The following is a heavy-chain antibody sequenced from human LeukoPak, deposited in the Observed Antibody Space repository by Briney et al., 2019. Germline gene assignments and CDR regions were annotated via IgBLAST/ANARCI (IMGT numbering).Heavy chain of an antibody. Sequence: SETLSLTCTVSGGSISSGSYYWSWIRQPAGKGLEWIGRIYTSGSTNYNPSLKSRVTISVDTSKNQFSLKLSSVTAADTAVYYCARALGGYFDYWGQGTLVIVSS. CDR3: ARALGGYFDY. D-gene: IGHD3-16*01. V-gene: IGHV4-61*02. CDR2: IYTSGST. J-gene: IGHJ4*02. CDR1: GGSISSGSYY.